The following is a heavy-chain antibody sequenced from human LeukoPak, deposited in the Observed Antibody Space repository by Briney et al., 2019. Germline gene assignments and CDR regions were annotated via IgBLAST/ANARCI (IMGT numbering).Heavy chain of an antibody. CDR1: GYTFDDYA. D-gene: IGHD5-18*01. Sequence: PGRSLRLSCEASGYTFDDYAMHWVRHAPGKGLEWVSGISWNSGSIGYADSVKGRFSISRDNGKNSLYLQMDSLTTEDTALYYCAKGHTYGLGESYLDFWGQGTLVSVSS. V-gene: IGHV3-9*01. CDR3: AKGHTYGLGESYLDF. CDR2: ISWNSGSI. J-gene: IGHJ4*02.